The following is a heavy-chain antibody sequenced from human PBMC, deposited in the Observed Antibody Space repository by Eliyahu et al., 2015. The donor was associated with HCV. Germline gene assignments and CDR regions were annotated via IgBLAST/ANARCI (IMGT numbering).Heavy chain of an antibody. CDR1: VFSXXXSGVG. D-gene: IGHD3-22*01. Sequence: QITLKESGPTLVKPTQTLTLTCTFSVFSXXXSGVGVGWIRQPPGKALEWLALIYWNDDKRYSPSLKSRLTITKDTSKNQVVLTMTNMDPVDTATYYCAHSPYYYDSGEVDYWGQGTLVTVSS. V-gene: IGHV2-5*01. J-gene: IGHJ4*02. CDR2: IYWNDDK. CDR3: AHSPYYYDSGEVDY.